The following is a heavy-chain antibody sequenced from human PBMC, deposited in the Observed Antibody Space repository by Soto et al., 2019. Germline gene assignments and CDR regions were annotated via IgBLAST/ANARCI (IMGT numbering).Heavy chain of an antibody. CDR2: ISAYNGNT. CDR1: GYTFTSYG. J-gene: IGHJ3*02. D-gene: IGHD6-19*01. V-gene: IGHV1-18*01. Sequence: ASVKVSCKASGYTFTSYGISWVRQAPGQGLEWTGWISAYNGNTNYAQKLQGRVTMTTDTSTSTAYMELRSLRSDDTAVYYCARDQEKWLVHPWAFDIWGQGTMVTVSS. CDR3: ARDQEKWLVHPWAFDI.